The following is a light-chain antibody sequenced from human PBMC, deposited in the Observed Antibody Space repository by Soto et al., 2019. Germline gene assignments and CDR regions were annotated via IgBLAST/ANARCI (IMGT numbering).Light chain of an antibody. CDR2: DNN. CDR3: GTWDSSLSAWV. Sequence: QAVVTQPPSVSAAPGQKVTISCSGSSSNIGDDYLSWYQQLPGTAPKLLIHDNNQRPSGTPDRFSGSKSGTSATLDITGLQTGDEAEYYCGTWDSSLSAWVFGGGTKLTVL. CDR1: SSNIGDDY. J-gene: IGLJ3*02. V-gene: IGLV1-51*01.